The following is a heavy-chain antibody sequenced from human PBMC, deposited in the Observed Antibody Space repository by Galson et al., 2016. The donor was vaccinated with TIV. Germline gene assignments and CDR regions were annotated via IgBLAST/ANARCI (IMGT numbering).Heavy chain of an antibody. CDR3: ARDSPGAAKFFDY. Sequence: SVKVSCKASGYTFIGYVIHWVRQAPGQRLEWMGWINPANGETQSSQKFKGRVTITRDTSASTVYMELSSLTSDDTSVYFCARDSPGAAKFFDYWGQGTQVTVSS. J-gene: IGHJ4*02. V-gene: IGHV1-3*01. D-gene: IGHD7-27*01. CDR1: GYTFIGYV. CDR2: INPANGET.